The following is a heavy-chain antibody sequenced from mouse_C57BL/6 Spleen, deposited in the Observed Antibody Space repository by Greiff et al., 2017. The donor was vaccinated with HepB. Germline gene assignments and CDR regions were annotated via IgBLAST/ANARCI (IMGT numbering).Heavy chain of an antibody. V-gene: IGHV1-80*01. CDR3: ARDYGSGAWFAY. J-gene: IGHJ3*01. CDR1: GYAFSSYW. Sequence: QVHVKQSGAELVKPGASVKISCKASGYAFSSYWMNWVKQRPGKGLEWIGQIYPGDGDTNYNGKFKGKATLTADKSSSTAYMQLSSLTSEDSAVYFCARDYGSGAWFAYWGQGTLVTVSA. CDR2: IYPGDGDT. D-gene: IGHD1-1*01.